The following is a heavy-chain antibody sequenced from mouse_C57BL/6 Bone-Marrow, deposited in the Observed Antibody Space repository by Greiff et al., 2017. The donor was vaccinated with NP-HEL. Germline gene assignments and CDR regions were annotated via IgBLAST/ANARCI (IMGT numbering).Heavy chain of an antibody. D-gene: IGHD1-1*01. CDR3: ARKTTVGLDY. V-gene: IGHV1-4*01. Sequence: VQVVESGAELARPGASVKMSCKASGYTFTSYTMHWVKQRPGQGLEWIGYINPSSGYTKYNQKFKDKATFTADKSSSTAYMQLSSLTSEDSAVYYCARKTTVGLDYWGQGTTLTVSS. J-gene: IGHJ2*01. CDR2: INPSSGYT. CDR1: GYTFTSYT.